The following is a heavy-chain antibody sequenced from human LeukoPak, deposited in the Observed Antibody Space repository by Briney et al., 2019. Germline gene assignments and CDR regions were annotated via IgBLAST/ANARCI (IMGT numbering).Heavy chain of an antibody. CDR2: ISYDGSNK. D-gene: IGHD2-2*01. V-gene: IGHV3-30*18. Sequence: PGGSLRLSCAASGFTFSSYGMHWVRQAPGKGLEWVAVISYDGSNKYYADSVKGRFTISRDNSKNTLYLQMNSLRAEDTAVYYCAKDFPQAHIVVVPAAMPGYWGQGTLVTVSS. CDR3: AKDFPQAHIVVVPAAMPGY. J-gene: IGHJ4*02. CDR1: GFTFSSYG.